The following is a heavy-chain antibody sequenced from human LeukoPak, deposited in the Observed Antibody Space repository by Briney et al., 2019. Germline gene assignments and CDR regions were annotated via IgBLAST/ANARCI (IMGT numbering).Heavy chain of an antibody. V-gene: IGHV4-59*01. J-gene: IGHJ4*02. CDR2: IYYSGSS. Sequence: SETLSLTCSVSGGSIGTYYWSWIRQPPGKGLEWIGYIYYSGSSDYNPSLKSRVSMSVDTFNNQFSLKVSSVTAAGTAVYYCARGGNSWYADYWGQGTLVTVSS. D-gene: IGHD6-13*01. CDR1: GGSIGTYY. CDR3: ARGGNSWYADY.